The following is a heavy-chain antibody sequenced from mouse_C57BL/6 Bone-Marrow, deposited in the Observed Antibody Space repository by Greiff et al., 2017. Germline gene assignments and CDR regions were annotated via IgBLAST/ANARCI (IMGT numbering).Heavy chain of an antibody. J-gene: IGHJ2*01. D-gene: IGHD1-1*01. CDR3: ARGYYGSLYFDY. Sequence: QVQLQQPGAELVKPGASVTLSCKASGYTFTSYWMHWVKQRPGQGLEWIGMIHPNSGSTNYNEKFKSKATLTVDKSSSTAYMQLSSLTSEDSAVYYCARGYYGSLYFDYWGQGTTLTVSS. V-gene: IGHV1-64*01. CDR2: IHPNSGST. CDR1: GYTFTSYW.